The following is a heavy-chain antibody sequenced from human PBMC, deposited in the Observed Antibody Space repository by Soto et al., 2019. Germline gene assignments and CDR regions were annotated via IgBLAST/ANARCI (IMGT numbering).Heavy chain of an antibody. CDR2: IIPILGIA. Sequence: ASVKVSCKASGGTFSSYTISWVRQAPGQGLEWMGRIIPILGIANYAQKFQGRVTITADKSTSTAYMELSSLRSEDTAVYYCAREDTMIVGVHYYGMDVWGQGTTVTVSS. J-gene: IGHJ6*02. CDR1: GGTFSSYT. V-gene: IGHV1-69*04. D-gene: IGHD3-22*01. CDR3: AREDTMIVGVHYYGMDV.